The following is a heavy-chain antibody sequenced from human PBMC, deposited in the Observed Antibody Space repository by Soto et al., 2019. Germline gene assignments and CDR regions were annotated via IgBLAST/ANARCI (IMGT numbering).Heavy chain of an antibody. D-gene: IGHD3-9*01. CDR3: AGGYYDILMLYY. CDR2: IYTSGST. J-gene: IGHJ4*02. CDR1: GGSISSYY. V-gene: IGHV4-4*07. Sequence: SETLSLTCTVSGGSISSYYWSWIRQPAGKGLEWIGRIYTSGSTNYNPSLKSRVTMSVDTSKNQFSLKLSSVTAADTAVYYCAGGYYDILMLYYWGQGTLVTVSS.